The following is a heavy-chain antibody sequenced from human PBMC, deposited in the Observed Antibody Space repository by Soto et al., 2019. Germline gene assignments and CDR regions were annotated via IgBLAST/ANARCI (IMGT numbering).Heavy chain of an antibody. V-gene: IGHV1-8*01. CDR1: GYTFTSYD. Sequence: ASVKVSCKASGYTFTSYDINSVRQATGQGLEWMGWMNPNSGNTGYAQKFQGRVTMTRNTSISTAYMELSSLRSEDTAVYYCARADSSSSTASDYWGQGTLVTVSS. CDR3: ARADSSSSTASDY. D-gene: IGHD6-6*01. J-gene: IGHJ4*02. CDR2: MNPNSGNT.